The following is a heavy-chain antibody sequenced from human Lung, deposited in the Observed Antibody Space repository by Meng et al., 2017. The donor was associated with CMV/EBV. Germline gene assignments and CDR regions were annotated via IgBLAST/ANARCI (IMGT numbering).Heavy chain of an antibody. D-gene: IGHD4-11*01. J-gene: IGHJ4*02. CDR2: IYPGDSDT. V-gene: IGHV5-51*01. CDR3: ARQDSYTNYYFDL. Sequence: GEXXKISCKGSGYSFTTHWIGWVRQMPGKGLEWMGVIYPGDSDTTYSPSFQGRVTISADKSITTAYLQLRSLKASDTAVYYCARQDSYTNYYFDLWGRGKXVTVSS. CDR1: GYSFTTHW.